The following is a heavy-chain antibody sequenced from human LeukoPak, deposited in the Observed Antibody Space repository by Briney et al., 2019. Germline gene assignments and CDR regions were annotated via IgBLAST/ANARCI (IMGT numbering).Heavy chain of an antibody. CDR3: ARGPLTGDERLDY. D-gene: IGHD3-9*01. CDR2: ISGSSTTI. V-gene: IGHV3-48*01. Sequence: GGSLRLSCAASGFTFSSYSMNWVRQAPGKGLEWVSYISGSSTTIYYADSVKGRFTISRDNAKNSLYLHLNSLRPEDTAVYYCARGPLTGDERLDYWGQGTLVTASS. J-gene: IGHJ4*02. CDR1: GFTFSSYS.